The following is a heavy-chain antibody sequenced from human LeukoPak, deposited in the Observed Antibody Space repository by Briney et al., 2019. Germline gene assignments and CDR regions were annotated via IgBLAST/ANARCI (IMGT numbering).Heavy chain of an antibody. D-gene: IGHD3-3*01. V-gene: IGHV4-59*01. CDR3: ARASYDFWSGPKGWFDP. CDR1: GGSISSYY. Sequence: SETLSLTCTVSGGSISSYYWSWIRQPPGKGLEWIGYIYYSGSTNYNPSLKSRVTISVDTSKNQFSLKLSSVTAADTAVYYCARASYDFWSGPKGWFDPWGQGTLVTVSS. J-gene: IGHJ5*02. CDR2: IYYSGST.